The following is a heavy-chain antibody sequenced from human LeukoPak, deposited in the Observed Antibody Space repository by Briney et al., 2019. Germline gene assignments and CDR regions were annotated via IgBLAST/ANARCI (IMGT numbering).Heavy chain of an antibody. V-gene: IGHV3-23*01. Sequence: PGGSLRLSCAASGFTFSSYAMSWVRQAPGKGLGWVSAISGSGGSTYYADSVKGRFTISRDNSKNTLYLQMNNLRAEDTAVYYCAREAYADCSSTSCYNLDYWGQGTLVTVSS. CDR1: GFTFSSYA. J-gene: IGHJ4*02. CDR2: ISGSGGST. D-gene: IGHD2-2*02. CDR3: AREAYADCSSTSCYNLDY.